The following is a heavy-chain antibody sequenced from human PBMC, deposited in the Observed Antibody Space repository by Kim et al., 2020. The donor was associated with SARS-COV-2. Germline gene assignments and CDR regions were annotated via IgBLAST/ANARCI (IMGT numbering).Heavy chain of an antibody. CDR1: GFSFSNYG. CDR3: AKEAYYGAD. CDR2: IDARQNTT. Sequence: GGSLRLSCVASGFSFSNYGMHWVRQAPGKGLEWIAHIDARQNTTYYAESVRGRVTISRDHTKKLLYLHMTGLKAADTAVYYCAKEAYYGADWGQGTLLTV. V-gene: IGHV3-48*04. J-gene: IGHJ4*02. D-gene: IGHD3-10*01.